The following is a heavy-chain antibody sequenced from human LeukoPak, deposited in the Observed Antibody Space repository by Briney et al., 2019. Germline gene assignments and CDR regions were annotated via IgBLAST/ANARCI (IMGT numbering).Heavy chain of an antibody. J-gene: IGHJ3*02. V-gene: IGHV3-23*01. D-gene: IGHD5/OR15-5a*01. CDR3: AKDTSVGAFDI. Sequence: PGGSLRLSCAASGFTFRSYAMSWVRQAPGKGLEWVSGISGSDRSTYYADSVKGRFIISRDNSKNTLYLQMNSLRAEDTAVYYCAKDTSVGAFDIWGQGTMVTVSS. CDR1: GFTFRSYA. CDR2: ISGSDRST.